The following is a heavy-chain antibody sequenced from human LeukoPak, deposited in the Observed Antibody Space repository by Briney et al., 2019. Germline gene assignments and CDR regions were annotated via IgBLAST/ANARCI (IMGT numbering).Heavy chain of an antibody. CDR3: ARAEVAAAGTDYYYYYMDV. Sequence: ASVKVSCKASGYTFTGYYMHWVRQAPGQGLEWMGWINPNSGGTNYAQKFQGRVTMTRDTSISTAYMELSRLRSDDTAVYYCARAEVAAAGTDYYYYYMDVWGKGTTVTISS. CDR2: INPNSGGT. D-gene: IGHD6-13*01. J-gene: IGHJ6*03. V-gene: IGHV1-2*02. CDR1: GYTFTGYY.